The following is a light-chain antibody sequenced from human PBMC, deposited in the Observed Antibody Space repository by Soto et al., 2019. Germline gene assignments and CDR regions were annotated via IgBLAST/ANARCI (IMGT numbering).Light chain of an antibody. J-gene: IGKJ4*01. CDR2: RTS. Sequence: EIVLTQSPGTLSLSPGERVPLSCRASQSINGNYFAWYQQKPGQAPRLLMFRTSTRATGIPARFSGSGSGTEFNITISSLQSEDSAVYYCQQYNNWPRATFGGGTKVDIK. V-gene: IGKV3-15*01. CDR1: QSINGN. CDR3: QQYNNWPRAT.